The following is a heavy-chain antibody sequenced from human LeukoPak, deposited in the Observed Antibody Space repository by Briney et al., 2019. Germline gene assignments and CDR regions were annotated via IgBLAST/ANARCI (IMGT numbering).Heavy chain of an antibody. CDR1: GGSISSYY. V-gene: IGHV4-4*07. Sequence: SETLSLTCTVSGGSISSYYWSWIRQPAGKGLEWIGRIYTSGSTNYNPSLKSRVTMSVDTSKNQFSLKLSSVTAADTAVYYCARGAYYYGSGKIFDYWGQGTLVTVSS. D-gene: IGHD3-10*01. J-gene: IGHJ4*02. CDR2: IYTSGST. CDR3: ARGAYYYGSGKIFDY.